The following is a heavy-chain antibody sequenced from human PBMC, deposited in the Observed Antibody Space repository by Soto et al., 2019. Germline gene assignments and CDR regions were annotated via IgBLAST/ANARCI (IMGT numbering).Heavy chain of an antibody. CDR2: VYYRGRS. J-gene: IGHJ4*02. V-gene: IGHV4-39*01. D-gene: IGHD4-17*01. CDR3: VSQRTTVPTQAYFDY. CDR1: CGSVTNSSYY. Sequence: SETLSLTCTFSCGSVTNSSYYWGWIRQSPGKGLEWIGSVYYRGRSYSKSSVKSRVTISVDTSKNRFSLSLNSVTASDTAVYFCVSQRTTVPTQAYFDYWGPGALVTVSS.